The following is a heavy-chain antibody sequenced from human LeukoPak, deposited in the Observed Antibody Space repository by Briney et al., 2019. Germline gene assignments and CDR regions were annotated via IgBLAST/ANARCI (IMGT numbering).Heavy chain of an antibody. CDR1: GYTFTGYY. J-gene: IGHJ4*02. CDR2: INPNSGGT. V-gene: IGHV1-2*02. CDR3: ATTPGVLRFLEWLPYFDY. D-gene: IGHD3-3*01. Sequence: ASVKVSCKASGYTFTGYYMHWVRQAPGQGLEWMGWINPNSGGTNYAQKFQGRVTMTRDTSISTAYMELSSLRSGDTAVYYCATTPGVLRFLEWLPYFDYWGQGTLVTVSS.